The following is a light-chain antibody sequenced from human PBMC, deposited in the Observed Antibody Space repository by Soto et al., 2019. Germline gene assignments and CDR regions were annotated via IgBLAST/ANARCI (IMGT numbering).Light chain of an antibody. J-gene: IGKJ5*01. CDR3: QQYGNPRIT. V-gene: IGKV3-20*01. CDR1: QSVSSSY. CDR2: GAS. Sequence: EIVLTQSPGTLSLSPGEIATLSFRASQSVSSSYLAWYQQKPGQAPRLLIYGASSRATGIPDRFSGSGSETDFTLTISRLEPEDFALYFCQQYGNPRITFGQGTRLEIK.